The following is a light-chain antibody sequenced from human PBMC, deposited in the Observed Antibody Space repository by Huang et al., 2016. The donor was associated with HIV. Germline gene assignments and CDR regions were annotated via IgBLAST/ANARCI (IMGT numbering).Light chain of an antibody. J-gene: IGKJ1*01. CDR2: GAS. Sequence: EIVMTQSPATLSVSPGERATPSCRASPSVSSNLAWYQQKTCQTPKRPIDGASIWASGIPARFGGSVSGTEFTLTLTSLQFEDFAVYYCQQYDKWPPGWTFGQGTKVEIK. CDR3: QQYDKWPPGWT. V-gene: IGKV3-15*01. CDR1: PSVSSN.